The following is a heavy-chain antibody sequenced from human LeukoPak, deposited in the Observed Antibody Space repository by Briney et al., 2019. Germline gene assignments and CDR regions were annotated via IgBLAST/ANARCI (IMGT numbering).Heavy chain of an antibody. CDR3: ARERSSWWGSDFDY. J-gene: IGHJ4*02. D-gene: IGHD6-13*01. CDR1: GGTFSSYA. CDR2: IIPIFGTA. V-gene: IGHV1-69*05. Sequence: GASVKVSCKASGGTFSSYAISWVRQAPGQGLEWMGGIIPIFGTANYAQKFQGRVTITTDESTSTAYMELSSLRSEDTAVYYCARERSSWWGSDFDYWGQGTLVTVSS.